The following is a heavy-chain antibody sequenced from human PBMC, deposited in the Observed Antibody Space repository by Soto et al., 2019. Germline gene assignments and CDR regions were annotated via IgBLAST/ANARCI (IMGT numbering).Heavy chain of an antibody. CDR3: ARHYYGSGSYYREMDV. CDR2: ISGSGDAT. V-gene: IGHV3-23*01. Sequence: GESLKISCVASAFTFNNYVMNWVRQAPGKGLEWVSVISGSGDATYYAESVQGRFTISRDNSKNTLYLQMNSLRVEDTAVYYCARHYYGSGSYYREMDVWGKGTTVTVSS. J-gene: IGHJ6*04. D-gene: IGHD3-10*01. CDR1: AFTFNNYV.